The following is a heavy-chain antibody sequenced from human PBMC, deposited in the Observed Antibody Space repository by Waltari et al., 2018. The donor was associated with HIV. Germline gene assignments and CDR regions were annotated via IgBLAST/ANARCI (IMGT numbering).Heavy chain of an antibody. J-gene: IGHJ6*02. CDR3: ARDPVDGSGSYRMDV. CDR2: IYIGGTT. D-gene: IGHD3-10*01. Sequence: EVHLVESGGGLIHPGGSLRLSWADSGFLVGRDNMNWARKAPGKGLEWVSLIYIGGTTHYADSVRGRFTIARDSSRNTLYLQMDSLRAEDTAVYYCARDPVDGSGSYRMDVWGQGTTVTVSS. V-gene: IGHV3-53*01. CDR1: GFLVGRDN.